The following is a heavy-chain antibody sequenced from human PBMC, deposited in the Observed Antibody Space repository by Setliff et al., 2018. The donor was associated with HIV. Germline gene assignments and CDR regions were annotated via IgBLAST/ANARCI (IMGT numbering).Heavy chain of an antibody. CDR2: IIPMHDPP. Sequence: SVKVSCKASGGTFSNSGISWVRQPPGQGLEWMGEIIPMHDPPVYAQRFQGRVTITADESTTTVYMELSSLRSDDTAVYYCARDSAQTKYSSGWYGYWGQGTLVTVSS. CDR1: GGTFSNSG. D-gene: IGHD6-19*01. V-gene: IGHV1-69*13. J-gene: IGHJ4*02. CDR3: ARDSAQTKYSSGWYGY.